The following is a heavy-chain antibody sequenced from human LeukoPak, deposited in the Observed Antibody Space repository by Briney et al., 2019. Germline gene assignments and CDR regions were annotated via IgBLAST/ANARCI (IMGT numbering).Heavy chain of an antibody. CDR3: VKDGPQYCTSTNCLGGY. Sequence: GGSLRLSCAASGFTFSSYSMNWVRQAPGKGLDWVAFIWYDGSNKYYADSVKGRFPISRDNSKNTLYLQMNSLRAEDTAVHYCVKDGPQYCTSTNCLGGYWGQGTVVTVSS. CDR1: GFTFSSYS. V-gene: IGHV3-30*02. CDR2: IWYDGSNK. J-gene: IGHJ4*02. D-gene: IGHD2-2*01.